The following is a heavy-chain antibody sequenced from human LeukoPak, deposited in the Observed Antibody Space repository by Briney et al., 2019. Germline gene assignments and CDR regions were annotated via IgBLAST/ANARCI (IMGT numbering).Heavy chain of an antibody. D-gene: IGHD2-2*01. J-gene: IGHJ5*02. CDR1: GGSISSSNW. Sequence: SETLSLTCAVSGGSISSSNWWSWVRQPPGKGLEWIGEINHSGSTNYNPSLKSRVTISVDTSKNQFSLKLSSVTAADTAVYYCARGDCSSTSCYGPWFDPWGQGTLVTVSS. CDR2: INHSGST. CDR3: ARGDCSSTSCYGPWFDP. V-gene: IGHV4-4*02.